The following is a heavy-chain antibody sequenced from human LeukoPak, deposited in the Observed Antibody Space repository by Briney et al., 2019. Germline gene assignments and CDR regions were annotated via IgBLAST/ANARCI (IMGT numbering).Heavy chain of an antibody. Sequence: SETLSLTCTVSGGSISSHYWSWIRQPPGKGLEWIGYIYYSGSTNYNPSLKSRVTISVDTSKNQSSLKLSSVTAADTAVYYCARDQCSSTSCYGLDAFDIWGQGTMVTVSS. CDR1: GGSISSHY. V-gene: IGHV4-59*11. J-gene: IGHJ3*02. CDR3: ARDQCSSTSCYGLDAFDI. D-gene: IGHD2-2*01. CDR2: IYYSGST.